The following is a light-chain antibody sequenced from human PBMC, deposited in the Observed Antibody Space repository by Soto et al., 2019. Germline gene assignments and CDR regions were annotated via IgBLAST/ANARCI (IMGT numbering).Light chain of an antibody. CDR2: DAS. CDR1: QSVASS. Sequence: EIVLMQSPGTLSLSPGERGTLSCRASQSVASSFAWYQQKPGQAPRLLIYDASNRATGIPDRFSGSGSGTDFTLTLSRLEPEDFAVYYCQQYVNSPLTFGGGTKVEIK. V-gene: IGKV3-20*01. J-gene: IGKJ4*01. CDR3: QQYVNSPLT.